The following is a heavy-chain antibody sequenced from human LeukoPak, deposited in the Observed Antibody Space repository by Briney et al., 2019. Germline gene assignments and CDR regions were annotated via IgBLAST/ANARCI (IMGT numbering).Heavy chain of an antibody. CDR1: GGSISSSSYY. D-gene: IGHD3-3*01. CDR3: ARAPTNRITIFGVVYNCFNP. CDR2: IYCSGST. J-gene: IGHJ5*02. Sequence: PSETLSLTCTVSGGSISSSSYYWGWIRQPPGKGLKWIGCIYCSGSTYYKPSLQSRVTISVDTSKNQFSLKLSSVTAADTAVYYCARAPTNRITIFGVVYNCFNPWGQGTLVTVSS. V-gene: IGHV4-39*01.